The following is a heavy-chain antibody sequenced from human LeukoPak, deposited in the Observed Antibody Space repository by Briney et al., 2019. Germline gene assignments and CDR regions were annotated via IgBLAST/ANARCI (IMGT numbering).Heavy chain of an antibody. Sequence: GGSLRLSCAASGLTFSRYAMSWVRQAPGKGLEWVSAISGSGGSTYYADSVKGRFTISRDNSKNTLYLQMNSLRAEDTAVYYCAKSRGSSWFANFDYWGQGTLVTVSS. CDR2: ISGSGGST. CDR1: GLTFSRYA. V-gene: IGHV3-23*01. CDR3: AKSRGSSWFANFDY. D-gene: IGHD6-13*01. J-gene: IGHJ4*02.